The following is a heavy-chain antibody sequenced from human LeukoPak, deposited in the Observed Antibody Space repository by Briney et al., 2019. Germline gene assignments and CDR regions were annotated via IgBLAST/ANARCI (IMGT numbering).Heavy chain of an antibody. D-gene: IGHD6-13*01. CDR2: ISSSSSYI. CDR3: ARALYASSSWHTFDI. V-gene: IGHV3-21*04. CDR1: GFIFSSYS. J-gene: IGHJ3*02. Sequence: GGSLRLSCAASGFIFSSYSMNWVRQAPGKGLEWVSSISSSSSYIYYADSVKGRFTISRDNAKNSLHLQMNSLRAEDTAFYYCARALYASSSWHTFDIWGQGTMVTVSS.